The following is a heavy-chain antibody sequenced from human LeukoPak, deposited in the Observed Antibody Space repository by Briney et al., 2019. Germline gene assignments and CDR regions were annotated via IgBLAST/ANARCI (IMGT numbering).Heavy chain of an antibody. J-gene: IGHJ6*03. CDR1: GGSFSGYY. Sequence: PSETLSLTCAVYGGSFSGYYWSWIRQPPGKGMEWIGEINHSGSTNYNPSLKSRVTISVDTSKNQFSLKLSSVTAADTAVYYCARGALYYYYYYMDVWGKGTTVTVSS. CDR3: ARGALYYYYYYMDV. V-gene: IGHV4-34*01. CDR2: INHSGST.